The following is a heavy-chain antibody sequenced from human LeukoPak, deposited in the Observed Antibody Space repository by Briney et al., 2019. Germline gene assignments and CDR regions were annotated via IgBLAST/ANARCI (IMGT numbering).Heavy chain of an antibody. V-gene: IGHV4-34*01. J-gene: IGHJ4*02. CDR1: GGSFSGYY. CDR2: INHSGST. D-gene: IGHD6-6*01. CDR3: ARGEVWQLVYFDY. Sequence: SETLSLTCAVYGGSFSGYYWSWIRQPPGKGLEWIGEINHSGSTNYNPSRKSRVTISVDTSKNQFSLKLSSVTAADTAVYYCARGEVWQLVYFDYWGQGTLVTVSS.